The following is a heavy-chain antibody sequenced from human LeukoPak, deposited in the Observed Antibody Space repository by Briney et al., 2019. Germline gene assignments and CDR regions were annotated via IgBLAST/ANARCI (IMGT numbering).Heavy chain of an antibody. D-gene: IGHD3-22*01. CDR2: IWYDGSNK. Sequence: AGGSLRLSCAASGFTFSSHGMHWVRQAPGKGLEWVAVIWYDGSNKYYADSVKGRFTISRDNSKNTLYLQMNSLRAEDTAVYYCARGPHPSGYYFLFDYWGQGTLVTVSS. CDR1: GFTFSSHG. CDR3: ARGPHPSGYYFLFDY. V-gene: IGHV3-33*01. J-gene: IGHJ4*02.